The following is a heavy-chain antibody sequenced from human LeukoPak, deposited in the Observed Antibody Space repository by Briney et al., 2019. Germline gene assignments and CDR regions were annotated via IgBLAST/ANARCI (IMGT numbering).Heavy chain of an antibody. D-gene: IGHD3-22*01. J-gene: IGHJ4*02. Sequence: GGSLRHSCAASGFTFSSYWMHWVRQAPGKGLVWVSRINTDGSSTSYADSVKGRFTISRDNAKNTLYLQMNSLRAEDTAVYYCARGTYYYDSSGSWSYWGQGTLVTVSS. CDR2: INTDGSST. CDR1: GFTFSSYW. V-gene: IGHV3-74*01. CDR3: ARGTYYYDSSGSWSY.